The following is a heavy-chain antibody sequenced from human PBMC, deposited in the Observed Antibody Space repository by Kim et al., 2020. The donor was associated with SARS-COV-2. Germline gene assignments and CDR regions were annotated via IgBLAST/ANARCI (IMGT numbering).Heavy chain of an antibody. J-gene: IGHJ4*02. CDR3: ARDRRRGSSGYYPFYYFDY. D-gene: IGHD3-22*01. CDR1: GFTFSNYW. V-gene: IGHV3-7*01. Sequence: GGSLRLSCAASGFTFSNYWMRWVRQAPGKGLEWVANIKQDGSEKYYVDSVKGRFTISRDNAKNSLYLQMNSLRAEDTAVYYCARDRRRGSSGYYPFYYFDYWGQGTLVTVSS. CDR2: IKQDGSEK.